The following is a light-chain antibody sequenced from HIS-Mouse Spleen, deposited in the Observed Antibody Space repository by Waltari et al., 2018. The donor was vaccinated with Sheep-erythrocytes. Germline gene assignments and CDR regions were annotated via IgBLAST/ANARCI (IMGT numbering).Light chain of an antibody. Sequence: DIQMTQSPSTLSASVGDRFTITCRASQSISSWLAWYQQKPGKDPKLLIYKAASLESGVPSRFSGSGSGTEFTLTISSLQPDDFATYYCQQYNSYSPLTFGGGTKVEIK. CDR2: KAA. J-gene: IGKJ4*01. V-gene: IGKV1-5*03. CDR3: QQYNSYSPLT. CDR1: QSISSW.